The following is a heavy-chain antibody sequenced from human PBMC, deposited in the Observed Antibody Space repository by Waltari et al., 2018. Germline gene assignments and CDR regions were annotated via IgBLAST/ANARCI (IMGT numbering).Heavy chain of an antibody. V-gene: IGHV3-30-3*01. CDR2: ISYDGSNK. D-gene: IGHD1-26*01. CDR3: ASIVGASGENWFDP. J-gene: IGHJ5*02. Sequence: QVQLVESGGGVVQPGRSLRLSCAASGFTFSSYAMHWVRQAPGKGLEGVAVISYDGSNKYYADSVKGRFTISRDNSKNTLYLQMNSLRAEDTAVYYCASIVGASGENWFDPWGQGTLVTVSS. CDR1: GFTFSSYA.